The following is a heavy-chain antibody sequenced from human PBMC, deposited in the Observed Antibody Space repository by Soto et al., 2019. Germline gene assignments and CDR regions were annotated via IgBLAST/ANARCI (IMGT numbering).Heavy chain of an antibody. J-gene: IGHJ6*04. Sequence: EVQLVESGGGLVQPGGSLRLSCAASGFTVSSKYMSWVRQAPGKGLEWVSLIQSGGPTYYADSVKGRFTISRDTSENTMHLQMDRLRAEDTGAYYYAREDVLCDGGRCSGVPDDVWGTGNGVTVSS. CDR1: GFTVSSKY. CDR2: IQSGGPT. CDR3: AREDVLCDGGRCSGVPDDV. V-gene: IGHV3-66*01. D-gene: IGHD2-15*01.